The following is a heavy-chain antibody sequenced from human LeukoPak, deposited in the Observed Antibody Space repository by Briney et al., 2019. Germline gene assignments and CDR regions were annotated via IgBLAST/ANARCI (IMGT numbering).Heavy chain of an antibody. V-gene: IGHV4-39*01. CDR3: ARQMNTVTADY. D-gene: IGHD4-17*01. CDR2: IFYSGST. CDR1: GGSISSSSYF. Sequence: SGTLSLTCTVSGGSISSSSYFWGWIRRHPGKGLEWIGSIFYSGSTYYNPSLTSRVTISIDTSKNQFSLRQSSVTAADTAVYYCARQMNTVTADYWGQGTLVTVSS. J-gene: IGHJ4*02.